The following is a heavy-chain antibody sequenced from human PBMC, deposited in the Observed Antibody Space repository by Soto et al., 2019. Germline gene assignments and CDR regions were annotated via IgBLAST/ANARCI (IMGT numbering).Heavy chain of an antibody. CDR3: AKDRDYPRDQFHY. V-gene: IGHV5-51*01. CDR1: GYSFSSYW. CDR2: IYPGDSET. Sequence: PXEFLKICFKGPGYSFSSYWIGWVRQMPGKGLEWMGFIYPGDSETRYSPSFQGQVTISVDKSISTAYLKWSSLRAEDTAVYYCAKDRDYPRDQFHYWGQGTLVTVSS. D-gene: IGHD2-2*01. J-gene: IGHJ4*02.